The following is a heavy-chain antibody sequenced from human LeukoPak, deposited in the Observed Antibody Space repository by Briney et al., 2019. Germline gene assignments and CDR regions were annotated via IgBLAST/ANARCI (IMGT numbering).Heavy chain of an antibody. CDR1: GGTFSSYA. CDR3: ASCPGIAAGGFGMDV. V-gene: IGHV1-69*04. D-gene: IGHD6-13*01. CDR2: IIPILGIA. Sequence: SVKVSCKASGGTFSSYAVSWVRQAPGPGLEWMGRIIPILGIANYVQKFQGRVTITADKSTSTAYMELSSLRSEDTAVYYCASCPGIAAGGFGMDVWGQGTTVTVSS. J-gene: IGHJ6*02.